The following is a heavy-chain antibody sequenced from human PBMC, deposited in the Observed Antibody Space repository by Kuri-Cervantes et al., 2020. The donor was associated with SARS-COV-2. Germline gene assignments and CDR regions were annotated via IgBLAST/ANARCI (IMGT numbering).Heavy chain of an antibody. CDR2: INPNSDVT. V-gene: IGHV1-2*02. Sequence: ASVKVSCKASGYTFTGYYIHWVRQAPGQGLEWMGWINPNSDVTNYAQKFQGRVIMTRDTSINTAYMELSMRRGDDTAPYYCAREKPSVNAFDIWGRGTVVTVSS. D-gene: IGHD1-14*01. CDR3: AREKPSVNAFDI. CDR1: GYTFTGYY. J-gene: IGHJ3*02.